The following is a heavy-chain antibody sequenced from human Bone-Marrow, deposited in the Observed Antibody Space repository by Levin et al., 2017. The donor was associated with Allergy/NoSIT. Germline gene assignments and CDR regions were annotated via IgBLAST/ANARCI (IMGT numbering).Heavy chain of an antibody. Sequence: GASVKVSCQGSGYTFSHYWIGWMRQIPGKGLECMGIIHPGDSDTRYSPSFQGQVTFSADKSISTASLQWRSMKASDTAIYYCARSRDVYYNDFIMGGDPFDAWGQGTKVTVSS. CDR3: ARSRDVYYNDFIMGGDPFDA. CDR1: GYTFSHYW. J-gene: IGHJ3*01. V-gene: IGHV5-51*03. D-gene: IGHD3-22*01. CDR2: IHPGDSDT.